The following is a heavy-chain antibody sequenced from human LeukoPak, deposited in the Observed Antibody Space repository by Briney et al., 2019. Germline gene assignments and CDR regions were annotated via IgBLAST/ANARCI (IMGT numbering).Heavy chain of an antibody. CDR3: ARLPIVGATDSEFDY. D-gene: IGHD1-26*01. J-gene: IGHJ4*02. Sequence: ASVKVSCKASGGTFSSYAISWVRRAPGQGLEWMGGIIPIFGTANYAQKFQGRVTITADESTSTAYMELSSLRSEDTAVYYCARLPIVGATDSEFDYWAQGTLVTVSS. CDR1: GGTFSSYA. V-gene: IGHV1-69*13. CDR2: IIPIFGTA.